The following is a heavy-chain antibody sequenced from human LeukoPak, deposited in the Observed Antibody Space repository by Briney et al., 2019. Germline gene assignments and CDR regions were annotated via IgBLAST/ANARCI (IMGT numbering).Heavy chain of an antibody. J-gene: IGHJ5*02. CDR1: GGSLSNYY. CDR2: INHSGST. V-gene: IGHV4-34*01. Sequence: SETLSLTCAVYGGSLSNYYWSWLRQPPGKGLEWVGEINHSGSTKFNPSLKSRVTILLDMSRGQFSLQLNSVTAADTAVYYCARGPASGSDFAWFDPWGQGTLVTVSS. CDR3: ARGPASGSDFAWFDP. D-gene: IGHD3-10*01.